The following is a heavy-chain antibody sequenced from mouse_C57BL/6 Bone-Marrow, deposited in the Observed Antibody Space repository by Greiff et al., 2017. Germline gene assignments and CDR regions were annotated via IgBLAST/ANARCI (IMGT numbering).Heavy chain of an antibody. V-gene: IGHV1-50*01. Sequence: VQLQQPGAELVKPGASVKLSCKASGYTFTSYWMQWVKQRPGQGLEWIGEIDPSDSYTNYNQKFKGKATLTVDTSSSTAYMQLSSLTSEDSAVYYCARLPLLFDYWGQGTTLTVSS. CDR3: ARLPLLFDY. CDR2: IDPSDSYT. J-gene: IGHJ2*01. D-gene: IGHD2-1*01. CDR1: GYTFTSYW.